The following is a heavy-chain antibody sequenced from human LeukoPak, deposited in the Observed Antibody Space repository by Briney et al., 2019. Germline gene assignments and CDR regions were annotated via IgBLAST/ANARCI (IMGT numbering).Heavy chain of an antibody. Sequence: SETLSLTCTVSGGSIKSSSYYWAWIRLPPGKGLEWVGSIYYDGSTYYNPSLRGRVTISVDTSKSQFSVKLNSVTAADTAMYYCGRRGHLHRPFWGQGTLVTVSS. CDR1: GGSIKSSSYY. V-gene: IGHV4-39*01. CDR3: GRRGHLHRPF. J-gene: IGHJ4*02. CDR2: IYYDGST. D-gene: IGHD3/OR15-3a*01.